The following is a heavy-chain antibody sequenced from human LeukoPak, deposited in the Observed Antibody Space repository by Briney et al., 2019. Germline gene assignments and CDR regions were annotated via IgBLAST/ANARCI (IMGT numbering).Heavy chain of an antibody. Sequence: SQTLSLTCTVSGGSINDYYWTWIRQAPGKGLESLGYISNSGTTDYNPYLKSRVTMAVDTAKNEFSLKVTSVTAADTAMYYCARVVRGAVTSNCFDPWGQGTLVTVSS. D-gene: IGHD4-17*01. CDR2: ISNSGTT. CDR1: GGSINDYY. CDR3: ARVVRGAVTSNCFDP. V-gene: IGHV4-59*01. J-gene: IGHJ5*02.